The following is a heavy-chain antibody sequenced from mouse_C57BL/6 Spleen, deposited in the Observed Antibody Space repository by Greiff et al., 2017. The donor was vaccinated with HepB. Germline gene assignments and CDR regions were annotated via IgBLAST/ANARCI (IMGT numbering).Heavy chain of an antibody. CDR2: IYPRSGNT. Sequence: QVQLQQSGAELARPGASVKLSCKASGYTFTSYGISWVKQRTGQGLEWIGEIYPRSGNTYYNEKFKGKATLTADKSSSTAYMELRSLTSEDSAVYFCARSDYDGGWYFDVWGTGTTVTVSS. CDR3: ARSDYDGGWYFDV. J-gene: IGHJ1*03. D-gene: IGHD2-4*01. V-gene: IGHV1-81*01. CDR1: GYTFTSYG.